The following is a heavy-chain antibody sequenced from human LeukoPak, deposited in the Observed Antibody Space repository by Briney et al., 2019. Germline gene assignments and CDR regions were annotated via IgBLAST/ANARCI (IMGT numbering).Heavy chain of an antibody. CDR2: IIPIFGIA. Sequence: SVKVSCKASGGTFTRYAISWVRPAPGQGLEWMGGIIPIFGIANYAQKFQGRVTITADESTSTAYMELSRLRSEDTAVYYCARDVGHYGDSNWFDPWGQGTLVTVSS. CDR3: ARDVGHYGDSNWFDP. V-gene: IGHV1-69*01. D-gene: IGHD4-17*01. CDR1: GGTFTRYA. J-gene: IGHJ5*02.